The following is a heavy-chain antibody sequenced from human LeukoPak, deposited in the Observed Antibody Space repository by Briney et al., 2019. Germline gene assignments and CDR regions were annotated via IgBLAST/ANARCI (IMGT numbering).Heavy chain of an antibody. CDR3: AKSLWFGVPRGAFDI. D-gene: IGHD3-10*01. Sequence: QPGGSLRLSCAASGFTFSDYAMSWVRHVPGRGLEWVSSATATGAGTDDRDSVRGRFSISRDNSRNTLSLQMNSLRPEDTAVYYCAKSLWFGVPRGAFDIWGPGTMVTVSS. CDR1: GFTFSDYA. CDR2: ATATGAGT. V-gene: IGHV3-23*01. J-gene: IGHJ3*02.